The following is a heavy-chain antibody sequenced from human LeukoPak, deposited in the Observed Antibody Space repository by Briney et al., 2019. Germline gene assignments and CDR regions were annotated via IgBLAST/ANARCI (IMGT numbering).Heavy chain of an antibody. D-gene: IGHD5-18*01. Sequence: ASVKVSCKASGYTFTSYDINWVRQAPGQGLEWLASISVYNGKTNYARKFQGRVTMTTDTSTSTAYMELTSLRSDDTAVYYCARNPPHTSMVLQSDNWGQGTLVTVSS. J-gene: IGHJ4*02. CDR3: ARNPPHTSMVLQSDN. CDR2: ISVYNGKT. CDR1: GYTFTSYD. V-gene: IGHV1-18*01.